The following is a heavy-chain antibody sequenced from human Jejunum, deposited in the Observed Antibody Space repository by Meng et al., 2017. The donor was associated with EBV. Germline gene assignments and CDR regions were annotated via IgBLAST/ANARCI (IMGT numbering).Heavy chain of an antibody. V-gene: IGHV4-30-2*01. CDR1: GGSISSGGYS. CDR2: IYYSGSA. J-gene: IGHJ4*02. Sequence: QLQLQESGSGLVKPSEALSPPGAAPGGSISSGGYSWHWIRQPPGKGLQWIGYIYYSGSAFYNPSLKSRVTLSVDRSKNQFSLNLSSVTAADTAVYYCARGAYFDYWGQGTLVTVSS. CDR3: ARGAYFDY.